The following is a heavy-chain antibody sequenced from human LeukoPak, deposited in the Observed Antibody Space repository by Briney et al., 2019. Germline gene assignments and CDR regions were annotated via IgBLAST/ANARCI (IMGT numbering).Heavy chain of an antibody. CDR2: ISYDGSNK. CDR3: TREVLVRGVRYHGMDV. J-gene: IGHJ6*02. Sequence: GGSLRLSCAASGFTFSSYGMHWVRQAPGKGLEWVAVISYDGSNKYYADSVKGRFTISRDNSKNMLYLQMDSLRSEDTAVYYCTREVLVRGVRYHGMDVWGQGTTVTVSS. V-gene: IGHV3-30*03. CDR1: GFTFSSYG. D-gene: IGHD3-10*01.